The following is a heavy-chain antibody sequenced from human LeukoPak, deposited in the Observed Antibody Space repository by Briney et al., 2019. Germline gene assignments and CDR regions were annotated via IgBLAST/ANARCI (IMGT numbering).Heavy chain of an antibody. V-gene: IGHV4-39*07. D-gene: IGHD3-22*01. CDR2: IYYSGST. CDR3: ARMGDSSGYYYPRPPDY. Sequence: RPSETLSLTCTVSGGSISSSSYYWGWIRQPPGKGLEWIGSIYYSGSTYYNPSLKSRVTISVDTSKNQFSLKLSSVTAADTAVYYCARMGDSSGYYYPRPPDYWGQGTLVTVSS. J-gene: IGHJ4*02. CDR1: GGSISSSSYY.